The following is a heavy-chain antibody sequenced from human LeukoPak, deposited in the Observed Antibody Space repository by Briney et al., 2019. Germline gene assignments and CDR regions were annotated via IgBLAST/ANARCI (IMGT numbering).Heavy chain of an antibody. CDR3: ARAGELEIRAGAFDI. CDR2: IYHSGST. V-gene: IGHV4-30-2*01. J-gene: IGHJ3*02. CDR1: GGSVSSGTYY. D-gene: IGHD1-1*01. Sequence: SETLSLTCTVSGGSVSSGTYYWSWIRQPPGKGLEWIGYIYHSGSTYYNPSLKSRVTISVDRSKNQFSLKLSSVTAADTAVYYCARAGELEIRAGAFDIWGQGTMVTVSS.